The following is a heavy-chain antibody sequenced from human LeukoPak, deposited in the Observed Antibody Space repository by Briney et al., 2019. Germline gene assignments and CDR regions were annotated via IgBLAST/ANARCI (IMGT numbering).Heavy chain of an antibody. CDR3: AKRMVYASPLYDFDY. V-gene: IGHV3-23*01. CDR1: GFTFSTYT. J-gene: IGHJ4*02. CDR2: I. Sequence: GGSLRLSCAASGFTFSTYTMSWVRQAPGKGLEWVSSIVKGRFTISRDNSKNTLYLQMNSLRAEDTAVYYCAKRMVYASPLYDFDYWGQGSLVTVSS. D-gene: IGHD2-8*01.